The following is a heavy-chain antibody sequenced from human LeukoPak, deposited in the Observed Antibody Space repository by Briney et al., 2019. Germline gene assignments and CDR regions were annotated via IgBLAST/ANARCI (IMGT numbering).Heavy chain of an antibody. Sequence: GASLQISCQGSGSLFTSYWIGWVRPLPGKGLEWMGIIYPGDSDTRYSPSFQGQVTISADKSISTAYLQWSSLKASDTAMYYCARRGGTNAFDIWGQGTMVTVSS. CDR1: GSLFTSYW. CDR2: IYPGDSDT. V-gene: IGHV5-51*01. CDR3: ARRGGTNAFDI. J-gene: IGHJ3*02. D-gene: IGHD2-15*01.